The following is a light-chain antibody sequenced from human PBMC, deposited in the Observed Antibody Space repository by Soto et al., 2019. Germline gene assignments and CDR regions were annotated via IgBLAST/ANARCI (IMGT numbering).Light chain of an antibody. CDR3: SSYTDNTNYV. Sequence: SALTQPASVSGSPGQSITISCTGTSSDVAIYKYVSWHQQHTGKAPKLMIYQVTNRPSGVSHRFSGSKSANTASLTISGLQADDEADYDCSSYTDNTNYVFGTGTNVT. CDR2: QVT. V-gene: IGLV2-14*01. J-gene: IGLJ1*01. CDR1: SSDVAIYKY.